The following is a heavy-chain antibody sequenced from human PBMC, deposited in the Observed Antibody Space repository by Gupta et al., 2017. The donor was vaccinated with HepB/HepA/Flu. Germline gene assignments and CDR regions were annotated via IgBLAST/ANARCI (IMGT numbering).Heavy chain of an antibody. D-gene: IGHD3-16*01. CDR3: STSWALDY. Sequence: QVQLQESGPGLVKPSGTLSLTCAVSGGSISSSNWWTWVRQPPGKGLEWIGEINHSGSTTYNPSLKSRVTMSVDTSNNQLSLKVTSVTAADTAVYYCSTSWALDYWGQGTLVTVSS. V-gene: IGHV4-4*02. J-gene: IGHJ4*02. CDR1: GGSISSSNW. CDR2: INHSGST.